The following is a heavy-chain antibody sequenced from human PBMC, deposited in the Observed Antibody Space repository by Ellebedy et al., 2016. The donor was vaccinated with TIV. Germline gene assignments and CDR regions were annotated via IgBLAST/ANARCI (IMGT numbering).Heavy chain of an antibody. J-gene: IGHJ2*01. V-gene: IGHV3-74*01. CDR1: GFTFSSYW. CDR2: INSDGSGT. D-gene: IGHD3-10*01. Sequence: HTGGSLRFSCAASGFTFSSYWMNWVRQTPGKGLLWVSRINSDGSGTTYADSVKGRFTISRDNAKNTLFLQMNSLRAEDTALFYCARESRDWDFDLWGRGTLVTVSS. CDR3: ARESRDWDFDL.